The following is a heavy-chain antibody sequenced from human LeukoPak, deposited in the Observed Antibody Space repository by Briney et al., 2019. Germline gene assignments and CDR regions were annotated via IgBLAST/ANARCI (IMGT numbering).Heavy chain of an antibody. J-gene: IGHJ4*02. CDR3: ARVRAPGPFDY. CDR1: GGSISSGGYH. Sequence: SETLSLTCTVSGGSISSGGYHWSWIRQHPGKGLEWIGYIYYSGSTYYNPSLKSRVTISVDTSKNQFSLKLSSVTAADTAVYYCARVRAPGPFDYWGQGTLVTVSS. CDR2: IYYSGST. V-gene: IGHV4-31*03.